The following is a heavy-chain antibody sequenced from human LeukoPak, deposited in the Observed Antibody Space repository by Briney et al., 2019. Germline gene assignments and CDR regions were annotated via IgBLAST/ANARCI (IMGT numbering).Heavy chain of an antibody. CDR3: VRDVLLPDQRTYGMDV. J-gene: IGHJ6*02. V-gene: IGHV3-30-3*01. CDR2: ISYDGSNK. Sequence: GRSLRLSCAASGFTFSSYAMHWVRQAPGKGLEWVAVISYDGSNKYYADSVKGRFTISRDNSKNTLYLQMNSLRAEDTAVYYCVRDVLLPDQRTYGMDVWGQGTTVTVSS. D-gene: IGHD3-3*01. CDR1: GFTFSSYA.